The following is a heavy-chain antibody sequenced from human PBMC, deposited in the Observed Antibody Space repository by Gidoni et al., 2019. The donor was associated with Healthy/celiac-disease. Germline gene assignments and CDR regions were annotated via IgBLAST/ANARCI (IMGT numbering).Heavy chain of an antibody. CDR1: GFNCDEYA. CDR3: AKDRYPYPLLHYFDY. J-gene: IGHJ4*02. Sequence: EVQLVESGGGLLPRGRYLRLAGEASGFNCDEYAMHWVRQAPGKGLEWVSGISWNSGSIAYADSVKGRFTISRDNAKNSLYLQMNSLRSEDTALYYCAKDRYPYPLLHYFDYWGQGTLVTVSS. CDR2: ISWNSGSI. D-gene: IGHD2-2*01. V-gene: IGHV3-9*01.